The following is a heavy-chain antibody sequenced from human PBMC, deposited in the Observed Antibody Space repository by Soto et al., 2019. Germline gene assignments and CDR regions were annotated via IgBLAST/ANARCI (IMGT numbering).Heavy chain of an antibody. CDR3: ARCSGSYSLCVWYFDL. CDR1: GYTFTGYY. D-gene: IGHD3-10*02. Sequence: ASVKVSCKASGYTFTGYYMHWVRQAPGQGLEWMGWINPNSGGTNYAQKFQGWVTMTRDTSISTAYMELSRLRSDDTAVYYCARCSGSYSLCVWYFDLWGRGTLVTVSS. V-gene: IGHV1-2*04. CDR2: INPNSGGT. J-gene: IGHJ2*01.